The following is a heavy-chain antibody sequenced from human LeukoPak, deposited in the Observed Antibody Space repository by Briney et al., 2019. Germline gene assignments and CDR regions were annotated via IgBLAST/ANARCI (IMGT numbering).Heavy chain of an antibody. CDR3: ARDLRPYSGYNDLAFDI. CDR1: GFTFSSYW. D-gene: IGHD5-12*01. V-gene: IGHV3-74*03. Sequence: GGSLRLSCAASGFTFSSYWIHWVRQPPGKGLVWVSRINTDGSSRTYADSVKGRFTISRDNAKNSLYLQMNSLRAEDTAVYYCARDLRPYSGYNDLAFDIWGQGTMVTVSS. J-gene: IGHJ3*02. CDR2: INTDGSSR.